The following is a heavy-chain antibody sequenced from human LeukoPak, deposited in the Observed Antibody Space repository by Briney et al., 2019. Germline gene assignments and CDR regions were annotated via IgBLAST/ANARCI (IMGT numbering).Heavy chain of an antibody. CDR3: ARGGSSWYRGSFQH. D-gene: IGHD6-13*01. J-gene: IGHJ1*01. V-gene: IGHV1-46*01. CDR2: INPSGGST. CDR1: GYTFTSYD. Sequence: ASVKVSCKASGYTFTSYDMQWVRQAPGQGLERMGIINPSGGSTSYAQIFQGRVTMTRDTSTSTVYMGLSSLRSEDTAVYYCARGGSSWYRGSFQHWGQGTLVTVSS.